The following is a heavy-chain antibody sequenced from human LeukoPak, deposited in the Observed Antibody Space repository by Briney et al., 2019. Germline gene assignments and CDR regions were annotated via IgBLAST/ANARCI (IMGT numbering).Heavy chain of an antibody. CDR3: ARGFDP. V-gene: IGHV4-61*02. CDR2: IYASGNT. Sequence: SETLSLTCSVSGGSITSGNYYWSWIRQPAGKGLEWIGRIYASGNTNYNPSLKSRVTISVDTSKNQFSLRLSSVTAADTAVYYCARGFDPWGQGTLVTVSS. J-gene: IGHJ5*02. CDR1: GGSITSGNYY.